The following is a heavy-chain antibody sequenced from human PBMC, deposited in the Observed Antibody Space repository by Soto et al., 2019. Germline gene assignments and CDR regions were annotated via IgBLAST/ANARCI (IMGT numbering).Heavy chain of an antibody. J-gene: IGHJ3*01. D-gene: IGHD2-15*01. CDR1: GDSISTYY. CDR3: ARHMWIKDIVAYDAFDV. CDR2: IYYRGNT. Sequence: SETLSLTCTVSGDSISTYYWSWIRQPPWKGLEWIAYIYYRGNTNSNPSLKSRLTISVDTSENQLSLKLTSVTAADTAVYYCARHMWIKDIVAYDAFDVWGQGTTVTV. V-gene: IGHV4-59*08.